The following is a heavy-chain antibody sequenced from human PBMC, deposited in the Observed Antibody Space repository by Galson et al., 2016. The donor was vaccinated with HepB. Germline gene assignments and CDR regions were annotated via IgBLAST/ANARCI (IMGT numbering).Heavy chain of an antibody. V-gene: IGHV3-15*01. CDR2: IKSETDGGTT. Sequence: SLRLSCAASGFTFSNAWMNWVRQAPGKGLEWVGRIKSETDGGTTDYAAPVKGRFTISRDDSIDTLYLQMNSLKTEDTAFYYCTTHTAMSNWGQGSLVTVSS. CDR1: GFTFSNAW. D-gene: IGHD5-18*01. CDR3: TTHTAMSN. J-gene: IGHJ4*02.